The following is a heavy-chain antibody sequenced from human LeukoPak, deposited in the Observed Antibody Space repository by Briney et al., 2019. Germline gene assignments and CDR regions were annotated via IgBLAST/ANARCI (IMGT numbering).Heavy chain of an antibody. V-gene: IGHV3-23*01. CDR2: ISGSGGST. J-gene: IGHJ4*02. Sequence: GGSLRLSCAASGFTFSSYAMSWVRQAPGKGLEGVSAISGSGGSTYYADSVKGRFTISRDNSKNTLYLQMNSLRAEDTAVYYCAKKTIFGVVIIPTFDYWGQGTLVTVSS. D-gene: IGHD3-3*01. CDR1: GFTFSSYA. CDR3: AKKTIFGVVIIPTFDY.